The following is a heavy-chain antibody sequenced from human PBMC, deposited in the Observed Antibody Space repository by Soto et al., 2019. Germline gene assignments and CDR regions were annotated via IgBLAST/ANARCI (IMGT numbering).Heavy chain of an antibody. D-gene: IGHD3-3*01. CDR2: INPNSGGT. Sequence: QVQLVQSGAEVKKPGASVKVSCKASGYTFTGYYMHWVRQAPGQGLEWMGWINPNSGGTNYAQKFQGWVTMTRDTSISTAYMELSRLRSDDTAVYYCARAGHDFWSGTTSNAFDIWGQGTMVTVSS. CDR3: ARAGHDFWSGTTSNAFDI. CDR1: GYTFTGYY. J-gene: IGHJ3*02. V-gene: IGHV1-2*04.